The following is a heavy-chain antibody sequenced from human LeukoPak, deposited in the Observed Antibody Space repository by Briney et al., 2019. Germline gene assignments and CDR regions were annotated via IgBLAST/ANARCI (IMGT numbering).Heavy chain of an antibody. CDR1: GFTARHYW. V-gene: IGHV3-74*01. D-gene: IGHD1-1*01. CDR2: ISGDGSDT. J-gene: IGHJ4*02. CDR3: ARDYNYYFDY. Sequence: PGGSLRLSCAASGFTARHYWMHWVRQAPGKGLVWLSRISGDGSDTTYADSVKGRFTISRDNARNTLDLQMNSLRVEGTAVYYCARDYNYYFDYWGQGILVTVSS.